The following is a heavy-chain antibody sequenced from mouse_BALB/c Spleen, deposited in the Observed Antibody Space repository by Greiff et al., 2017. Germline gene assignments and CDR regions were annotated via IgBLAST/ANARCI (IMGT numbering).Heavy chain of an antibody. CDR1: GDSITSGY. J-gene: IGHJ4*01. CDR3: ARSTMITTRRLYAMDY. V-gene: IGHV3-8*02. Sequence: EVKLQESGPSLVKPSQTLSLTCSVTGDSITSGYWNWIRKFPGNKLEYMGYISYSGSTYYNPSLKSRISITRDTSKNQYYLQLNSVTTEDTATYYCARSTMITTRRLYAMDYWGQGTSVTVSS. D-gene: IGHD2-4*01. CDR2: ISYSGST.